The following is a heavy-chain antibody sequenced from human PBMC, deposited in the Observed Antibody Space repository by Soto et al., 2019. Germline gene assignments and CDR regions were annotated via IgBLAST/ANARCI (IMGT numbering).Heavy chain of an antibody. CDR3: AHSLYNGRFDP. V-gene: IGHV2-5*01. CDR1: GFSLSSIGEG. D-gene: IGHD1-1*01. J-gene: IGHJ5*02. Sequence: QITLKESDPTLVKPTQTLTLTCTFSGFSLSSIGEGVGWIRQPPGKGLEWLAFIHWNDDERYSPSLKSRLTLNKYTSKRQVVLTMPNMDPVDTATYYCAHSLYNGRFDPWGQGTLVTVSS. CDR2: IHWNDDE.